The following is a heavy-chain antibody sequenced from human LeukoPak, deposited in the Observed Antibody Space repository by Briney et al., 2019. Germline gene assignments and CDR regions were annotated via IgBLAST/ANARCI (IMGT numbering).Heavy chain of an antibody. CDR2: IDPSDSYT. J-gene: IGHJ4*02. V-gene: IGHV5-10-1*01. D-gene: IGHD5-24*01. CDR1: GYSFTNYW. Sequence: KPGESLKISCGGSGYSFTNYWIGWVRQMPGKGLEWMGRIDPSDSYTNYSPSFQGHVTISADKSISTAYLQWSSLKASDTAMYYCAREINDYGDYWGQGTLVTVSS. CDR3: AREINDYGDY.